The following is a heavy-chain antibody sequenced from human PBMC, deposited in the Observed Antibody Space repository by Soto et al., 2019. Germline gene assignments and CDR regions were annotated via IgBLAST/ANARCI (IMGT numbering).Heavy chain of an antibody. Sequence: EVQLLESGGGLVQPGGSLRLSCAASGFTFSSYAMSWVRQAPGKGLEWVSAISGSGGSTYYADSVKGRFTISRDNSKNTLYLQMNSLRAEDTAVYYCAKGYYDMLTGYYPMFDYWGQGTLVTVSS. V-gene: IGHV3-23*01. CDR2: ISGSGGST. CDR1: GFTFSSYA. CDR3: AKGYYDMLTGYYPMFDY. J-gene: IGHJ4*02. D-gene: IGHD3-9*01.